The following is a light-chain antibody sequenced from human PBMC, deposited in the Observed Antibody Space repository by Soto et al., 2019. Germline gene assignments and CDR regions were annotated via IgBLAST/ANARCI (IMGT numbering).Light chain of an antibody. V-gene: IGLV2-14*01. CDR2: DVS. CDR1: SSDVGGYNY. Sequence: QSVLTQPASVSGSPGQSITISCTGTSSDVGGYNYVSWYQQHPGKAPKLMIYDVSDRPSGVSNRFSGSKSGNTASLTISGLQSEDEAAYYCSSYTSSLTYVFGTGTKLTVL. CDR3: SSYTSSLTYV. J-gene: IGLJ1*01.